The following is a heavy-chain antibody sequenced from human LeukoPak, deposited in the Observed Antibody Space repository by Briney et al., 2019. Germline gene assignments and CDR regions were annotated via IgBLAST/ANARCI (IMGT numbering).Heavy chain of an antibody. CDR3: ARVSFYYDSRALDP. CDR2: IYGDGNT. Sequence: PGGSLRLSCAASGFTVSSNYMNWVRQAPGKGLEWVSVIYGDGNTYYTDSVKGRFTISRDNSKNTVLLQMNSLRAEDTAVYYCARVSFYYDSRALDPWGQGALVTVSS. V-gene: IGHV3-53*01. CDR1: GFTVSSNY. J-gene: IGHJ5*02. D-gene: IGHD3-22*01.